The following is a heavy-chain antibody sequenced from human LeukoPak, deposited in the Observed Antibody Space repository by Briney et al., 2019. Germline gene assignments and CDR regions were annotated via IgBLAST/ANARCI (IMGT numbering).Heavy chain of an antibody. CDR3: ARDKQGLASIPLWGMDV. Sequence: ASVRVSCKASGYTFTSYGINWVRQAPGQGLEWMGWISTYNGNTNYAQKLQGRVTMTTDTSTSTAYMELRSLRSDDTAVYYCARDKQGLASIPLWGMDVWGKGTTVTVSS. J-gene: IGHJ6*04. V-gene: IGHV1-18*04. CDR1: GYTFTSYG. CDR2: ISTYNGNT. D-gene: IGHD6-19*01.